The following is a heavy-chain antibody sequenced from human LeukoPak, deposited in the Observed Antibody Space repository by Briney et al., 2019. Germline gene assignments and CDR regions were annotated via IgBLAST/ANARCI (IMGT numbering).Heavy chain of an antibody. CDR1: GFTFSTYL. V-gene: IGHV3-74*01. CDR2: INADGSIT. Sequence: GGSLRLSCAASGFTFSTYLMHWVRQAPGKGLVWVSRINADGSITSYADSVKGRFTISRDNAKNTLYLQMNSLRAEDTAVYYCARRSVAGFDPWGQGTLVTVSS. D-gene: IGHD6-19*01. J-gene: IGHJ5*02. CDR3: ARRSVAGFDP.